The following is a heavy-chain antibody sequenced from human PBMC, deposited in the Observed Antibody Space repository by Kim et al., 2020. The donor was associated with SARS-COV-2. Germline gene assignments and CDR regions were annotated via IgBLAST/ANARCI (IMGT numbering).Heavy chain of an antibody. CDR2: IYYSGST. V-gene: IGHV4-31*03. Sequence: SETLSLTCTVSGGSISSGGYYWSWIRQHPGKGLEWIGYIYYSGSTYYNPSLKSRVTISVDTSKNQFSLKLSSVSAAATALYHCARLSHMGANTGFAPWG. CDR1: GGSISSGGYY. J-gene: IGHJ5*02. D-gene: IGHD5-12*01. CDR3: ARLSHMGANTGFAP.